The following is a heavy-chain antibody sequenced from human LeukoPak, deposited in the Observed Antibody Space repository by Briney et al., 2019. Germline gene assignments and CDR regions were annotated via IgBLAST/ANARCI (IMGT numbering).Heavy chain of an antibody. CDR3: AKDCKVLWFGESPYYYYGMDV. D-gene: IGHD3-10*01. V-gene: IGHV3-30-3*01. Sequence: GGSLRLSCAASGFTFSSYAMPWVRQAPGKGLEWVAVISYDGSNKYYADSVKGRFTISRDNSKNTLYLQMNSLRAEDTAVYYCAKDCKVLWFGESPYYYYGMDVWGQGTTVTVSS. CDR2: ISYDGSNK. CDR1: GFTFSSYA. J-gene: IGHJ6*02.